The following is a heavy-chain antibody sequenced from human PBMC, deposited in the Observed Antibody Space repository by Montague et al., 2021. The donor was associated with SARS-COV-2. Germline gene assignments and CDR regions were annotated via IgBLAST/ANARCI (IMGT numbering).Heavy chain of an antibody. CDR2: INRAGDTL. CDR1: GFIFSHFE. D-gene: IGHD1-1*01. CDR3: VREGLEPFDFDY. Sequence: SLRLSCAASGFIFSHFEMNWVRQAPGKGLEWVSYINRAGDTLYYADSVGGRFTISRDNAKNSLYLHMSSLSVEDTAVYYCVREGLEPFDFDYWGQGTLVTVSS. V-gene: IGHV3-48*03. J-gene: IGHJ4*02.